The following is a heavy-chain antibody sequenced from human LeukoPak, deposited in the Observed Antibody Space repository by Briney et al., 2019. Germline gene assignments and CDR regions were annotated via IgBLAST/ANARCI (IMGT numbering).Heavy chain of an antibody. CDR3: ARDNPIRGGNSLDY. CDR2: IYYNGNT. V-gene: IGHV4-59*01. Sequence: SETLSLTCTVSGDSISSNYWSWIRQPPGKGLEWIGYIYYNGNTNCNPSLKSRATISIDTPKNQFSLKLSSVTVADTAVYYCARDNPIRGGNSLDYWGQGTLVTVSS. J-gene: IGHJ4*02. CDR1: GDSISSNY. D-gene: IGHD4-23*01.